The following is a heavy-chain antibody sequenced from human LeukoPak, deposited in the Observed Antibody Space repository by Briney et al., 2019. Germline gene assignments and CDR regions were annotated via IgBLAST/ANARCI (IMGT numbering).Heavy chain of an antibody. CDR1: GFTFDDYG. V-gene: IGHV3-20*04. CDR2: INWNGGST. D-gene: IGHD3-10*01. J-gene: IGHJ4*02. CDR3: ARDLGGSGSYHNY. Sequence: GGSLRLSCAASGFTFDDYGMSWVRQARGKGLEWGSGINWNGGSTGYADSVKGRFTISRDNAKNSLYLQMNSLRAEDTAVYYCARDLGGSGSYHNYWGQGTLVTVSS.